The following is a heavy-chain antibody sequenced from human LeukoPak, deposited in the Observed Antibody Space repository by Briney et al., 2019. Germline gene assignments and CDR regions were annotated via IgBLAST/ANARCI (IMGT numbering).Heavy chain of an antibody. Sequence: PSETLSLTCAVYGGSFSGYYWSWIRQPPGKGLEWIGEINHSGSTNYNPSLKSPVTISVDTSKNQFSLKLSSVTAADTAVYYCARYSVNQYYFDYWGQGTLVTVSS. CDR1: GGSFSGYY. J-gene: IGHJ4*02. V-gene: IGHV4-34*01. CDR3: ARYSVNQYYFDY. D-gene: IGHD1-14*01. CDR2: INHSGST.